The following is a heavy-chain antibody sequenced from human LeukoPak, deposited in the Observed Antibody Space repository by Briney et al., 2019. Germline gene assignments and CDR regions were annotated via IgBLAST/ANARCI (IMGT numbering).Heavy chain of an antibody. Sequence: GGSLRLSCAASGFTFSSYSMNWVRQAPGKGLEWVSSISSSSSYIYYADSVKGRFTISRDNAKNSLYLQMSSLRSEDTAVYYCASLYNWNYKWSDYWGQGTLVTVSS. J-gene: IGHJ4*02. CDR2: ISSSSSYI. CDR1: GFTFSSYS. D-gene: IGHD1-7*01. V-gene: IGHV3-21*04. CDR3: ASLYNWNYKWSDY.